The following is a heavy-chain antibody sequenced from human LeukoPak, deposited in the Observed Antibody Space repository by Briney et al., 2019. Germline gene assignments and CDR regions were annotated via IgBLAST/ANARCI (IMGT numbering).Heavy chain of an antibody. CDR1: GYTFTGYY. CDR2: INPNSGGT. V-gene: IGHV1-2*02. CDR3: ARSITMIVASDAFDI. Sequence: GASVKVSCKASGYTFTGYYMHWVRQAPGQGLEWMGWINPNSGGTNYAQKLQGRVTMTRDTSISTAYMELSRLRSDDTAVYYCARSITMIVASDAFDIWGQGTMVTVSS. D-gene: IGHD3-22*01. J-gene: IGHJ3*02.